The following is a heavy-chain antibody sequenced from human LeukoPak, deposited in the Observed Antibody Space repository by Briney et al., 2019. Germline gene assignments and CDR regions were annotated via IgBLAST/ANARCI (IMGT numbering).Heavy chain of an antibody. J-gene: IGHJ4*02. V-gene: IGHV3-21*01. CDR2: ISSSSSYI. CDR1: GFTFSSYS. CDR3: AKVAYSSGQVDY. D-gene: IGHD6-19*01. Sequence: PGGSLRLSCAASGFTFSSYSMNWVRQAPGKGLEWVSSISSSSSYIYYADSVKGRFTISRDNAKNSLYLQMNSRRAEDTAVYYCAKVAYSSGQVDYWGQGTLVTVSS.